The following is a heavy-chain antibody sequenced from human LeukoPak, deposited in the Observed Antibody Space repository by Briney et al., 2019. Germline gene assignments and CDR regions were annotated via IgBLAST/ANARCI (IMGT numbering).Heavy chain of an antibody. CDR2: INPNSGGT. J-gene: IGHJ4*02. Sequence: ASVKVSCKASGYTFTGYYMHWVRQAPGQGLEWMGWINPNSGGTNYAQKFQGRVTMTRDTSISTAYMELSGLRSDDTAVYYCARRGYSSRRATSRGLVAIFDYWGQGTLVTVSS. CDR1: GYTFTGYY. V-gene: IGHV1-2*02. CDR3: ARRGYSSRRATSRGLVAIFDY. D-gene: IGHD2-15*01.